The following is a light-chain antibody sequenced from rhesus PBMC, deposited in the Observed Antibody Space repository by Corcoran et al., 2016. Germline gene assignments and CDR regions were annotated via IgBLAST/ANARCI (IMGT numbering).Light chain of an antibody. CDR1: SSDIGGYNY. CDR2: EVS. CDR3: SSYAGSNTYI. V-gene: IGLV2-32*02. J-gene: IGLJ1*01. Sequence: QAALTQPRSVSGSPGQSVTISCSGTSSDIGGYNYVSWYRQHPGTAPKLMIYEVSKRPSGVSDRFSGSKSGNTTSLTISGLQSEDGADYYGSSYAGSNTYIFGAGTRLTVL.